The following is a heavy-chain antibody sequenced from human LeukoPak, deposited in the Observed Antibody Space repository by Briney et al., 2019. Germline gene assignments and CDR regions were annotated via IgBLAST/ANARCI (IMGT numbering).Heavy chain of an antibody. Sequence: GGSLRLSCAASGFXFSIYAIHWVRQAPGKGREWVAGISYDGSNKYYADSVKGRFTISRDNSKNTLYLQMNSLRAEDTAVYYCARAGYSEYQLLWGSAFDIWGQGTMVTVSS. V-gene: IGHV3-30-3*01. J-gene: IGHJ3*02. CDR2: ISYDGSNK. CDR1: GFXFSIYA. D-gene: IGHD2-2*01. CDR3: ARAGYSEYQLLWGSAFDI.